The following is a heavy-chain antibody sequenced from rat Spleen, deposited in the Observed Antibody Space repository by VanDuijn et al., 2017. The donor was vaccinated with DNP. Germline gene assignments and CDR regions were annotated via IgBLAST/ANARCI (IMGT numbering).Heavy chain of an antibody. Sequence: EVKLVESGGGLVQPGRSLKLSCAASGFNFNDYWMAWIRQVPGKGLEWIASITSGSGITSYPDAVKGRFMISRDNAKSTLYLQMNSLRSEDTATYYCARLLAGRSYYSDDWGQGVMVTVSS. CDR2: ITSGSGIT. D-gene: IGHD2-7*01. V-gene: IGHV5-31*01. J-gene: IGHJ2*01. CDR1: GFNFNDYW. CDR3: ARLLAGRSYYSDD.